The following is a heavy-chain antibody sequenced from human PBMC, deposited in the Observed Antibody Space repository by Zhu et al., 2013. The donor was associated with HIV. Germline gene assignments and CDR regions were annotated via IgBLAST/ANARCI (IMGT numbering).Heavy chain of an antibody. D-gene: IGHD4-17*01. J-gene: IGHJ1*01. V-gene: IGHV1-2*02. CDR3: ARSRTVEKAEYFQH. CDR2: INSNTGAT. Sequence: QVQLVQSGAEVKKPGASVKVSCETSGYTFIGYYIHWVRQAPGQGLEWMGWINSNTGATNYAQKFPDRVTMTRDTSMRTASMELNRLTSDDTAVYYCARSRTVEKAEYFQHWGQGTLVSVSS. CDR1: GYTFIGYY.